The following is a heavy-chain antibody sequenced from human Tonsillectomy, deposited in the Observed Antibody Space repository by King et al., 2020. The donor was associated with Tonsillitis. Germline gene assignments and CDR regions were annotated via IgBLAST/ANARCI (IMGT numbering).Heavy chain of an antibody. D-gene: IGHD1-26*01. CDR3: ARDLTGSYSWYFDL. Sequence: VQLVESGAEVKKPGASVKVSCKASGYTFTGYYMHWVRQAPGQGLEWMGWINPNSGGTNSAQRFQGRVTMTMDTSINTAYLELSRLTADDTAVYYCARDLTGSYSWYFDLWGRGALVTVSS. CDR1: GYTFTGYY. J-gene: IGHJ2*01. CDR2: INPNSGGT. V-gene: IGHV1-2*02.